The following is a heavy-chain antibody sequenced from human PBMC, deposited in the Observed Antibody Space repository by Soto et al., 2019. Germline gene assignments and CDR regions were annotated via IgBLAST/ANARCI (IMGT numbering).Heavy chain of an antibody. D-gene: IGHD3-16*02. CDR1: GGSISSGDYY. CDR3: ASDYVWGSYRYDYYYGMDV. J-gene: IGHJ6*02. CDR2: IYYSGST. V-gene: IGHV4-30-4*01. Sequence: SETLSLTCTVSGGSISSGDYYWSWIRQPPGKGLEWIGYIYYSGSTYYNPSLKSRVTISVDTSKNQFSLKLSSVTAADTAVYYCASDYVWGSYRYDYYYGMDVWGQGTTVTVS.